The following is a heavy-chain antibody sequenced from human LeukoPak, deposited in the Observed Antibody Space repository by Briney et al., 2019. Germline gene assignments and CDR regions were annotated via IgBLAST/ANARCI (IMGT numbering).Heavy chain of an antibody. D-gene: IGHD3-22*01. CDR3: ARSSEGRYYYDSSGFSYYYYYMDV. CDR2: ISGGSIYI. J-gene: IGHJ6*03. CDR1: GFTFSSST. Sequence: GGSLRLSCAASGFTFSSSTMNWVRQAPGKGLEWVSSISGGSIYIYYADSVKGRFTISRDNGKNSLYLQMNSLRAEDTAVYYCARSSEGRYYYDSSGFSYYYYYMDVWGKGTTVTISS. V-gene: IGHV3-21*06.